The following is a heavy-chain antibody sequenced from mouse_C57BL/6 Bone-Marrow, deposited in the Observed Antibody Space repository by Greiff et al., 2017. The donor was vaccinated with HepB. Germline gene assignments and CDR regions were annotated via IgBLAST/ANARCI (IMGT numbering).Heavy chain of an antibody. CDR1: GYTFTSYW. CDR3: AIVTTVVPHAMDY. CDR2: IYPGSGST. J-gene: IGHJ4*01. V-gene: IGHV1-55*01. Sequence: QVQLQQPGAELVKPGASVKMSCKASGYTFTSYWITWVKQRPGQGLEWIGDIYPGSGSTNYNEKFKSKATLTVDTSSSTAYMQLSSLTSEDSAVYYCAIVTTVVPHAMDYWGQGTSVTVSS. D-gene: IGHD1-1*01.